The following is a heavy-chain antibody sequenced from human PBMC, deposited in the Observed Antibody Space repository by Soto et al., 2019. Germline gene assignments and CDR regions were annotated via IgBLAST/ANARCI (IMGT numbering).Heavy chain of an antibody. CDR3: ARSWPLDY. V-gene: IGHV6-1*01. CDR1: GDSVSSQSAA. J-gene: IGHJ4*02. CDR2: TYYRSKWYN. Sequence: SQTLSLTCVISGDSVSSQSAAWNWIRQSPSRGLEWLGRTYYRSKWYNDYAVYVKSRISINPDTTKNQFSLQLNSVTPEDTAVYYCARSWPLDYWGQGTLVTVSS.